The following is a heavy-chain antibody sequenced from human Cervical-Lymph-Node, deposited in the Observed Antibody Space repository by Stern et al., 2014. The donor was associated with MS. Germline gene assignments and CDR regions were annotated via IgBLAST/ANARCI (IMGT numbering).Heavy chain of an antibody. J-gene: IGHJ4*02. CDR2: INTKTGNP. D-gene: IGHD3-22*01. V-gene: IGHV7-4-1*02. CDR3: ATVSSADYAY. Sequence: VQLVQSGPELKKPGASVKVSCKASGYTFTSYAMKWVRQAPGQGLEWMGWINTKTGNPTYAQGFTGRFVFSLDTSVSTAYLQISGLRAEDSAVYYCATVSSADYAYWGQGTLVTVSS. CDR1: GYTFTSYA.